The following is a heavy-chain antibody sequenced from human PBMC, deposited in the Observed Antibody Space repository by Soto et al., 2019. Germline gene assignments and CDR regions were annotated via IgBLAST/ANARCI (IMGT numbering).Heavy chain of an antibody. CDR2: INSVSSFT. Sequence: PGGSLRLSCTASGFTFSDYFMSWIRQAPGKGLEWVSYINSVSSFTSYADSVQGRFTISRDNAKNSLFLQMDGLRAEDTAVYYCAREGHTRITLYYYGLGVWGQGTKVTVPS. V-gene: IGHV3-11*06. CDR1: GFTFSDYF. D-gene: IGHD2-15*01. CDR3: AREGHTRITLYYYGLGV. J-gene: IGHJ6*02.